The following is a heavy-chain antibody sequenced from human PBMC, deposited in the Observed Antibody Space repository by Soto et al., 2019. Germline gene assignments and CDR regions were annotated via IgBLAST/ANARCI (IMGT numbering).Heavy chain of an antibody. D-gene: IGHD3-3*01. CDR3: TTDPGITIFGVATDFDY. Sequence: SCAASGFTFSNAWMSWVRQAPGKGLEWVGRIKSKTDGGTTDYAAPVKGRFTISRDDSKNTLYLQMNSLKTEDTAVYYCTTDPGITIFGVATDFDYWGQGTLVTVYS. J-gene: IGHJ4*02. V-gene: IGHV3-15*01. CDR1: GFTFSNAW. CDR2: IKSKTDGGTT.